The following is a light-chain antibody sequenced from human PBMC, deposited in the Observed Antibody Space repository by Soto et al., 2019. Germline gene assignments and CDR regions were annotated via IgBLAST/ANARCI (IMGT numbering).Light chain of an antibody. CDR3: QKYYYTPLT. J-gene: IGKJ4*01. CDR1: RNVLYSSNNKNY. Sequence: DVVMTQSPGSLAVSLGERATINCKSSRNVLYSSNNKNYLAWYHQKPGQPPKLLISWASTRESGVPDRIAGSGSGTDFTLTISILQAEDVAVYYCQKYYYTPLTFVGGTRVEIK. V-gene: IGKV4-1*01. CDR2: WAS.